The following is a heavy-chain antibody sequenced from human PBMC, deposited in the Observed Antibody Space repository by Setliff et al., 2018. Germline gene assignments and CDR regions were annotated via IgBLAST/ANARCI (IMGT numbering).Heavy chain of an antibody. CDR2: ISWDGGST. J-gene: IGHJ6*02. D-gene: IGHD6-13*01. Sequence: PGGSLRLSCAASGFTFDDYTMHWVRQAPGKGLEWVSLISWDGGSTYYADSVKGRFTISRDNTKNTLYLQMNSLRAEDTAVYYCVSWLYYYYYGVDVWGQGTTVTVSS. V-gene: IGHV3-43*01. CDR3: VSWLYYYYYGVDV. CDR1: GFTFDDYT.